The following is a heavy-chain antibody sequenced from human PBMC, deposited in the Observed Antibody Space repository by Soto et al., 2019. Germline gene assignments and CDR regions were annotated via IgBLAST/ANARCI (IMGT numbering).Heavy chain of an antibody. V-gene: IGHV3-7*01. Sequence: GGSLRLSCAASGFTFSSYWMSWVRQAPGKGLEWVANIKQDGSEKYYVESVRGRFTASRDNAQNSQYLQMNTLRAEDTAVYYCARGHDFSFDYWGQGILVTVS. D-gene: IGHD1-1*01. J-gene: IGHJ4*02. CDR1: GFTFSSYW. CDR3: ARGHDFSFDY. CDR2: IKQDGSEK.